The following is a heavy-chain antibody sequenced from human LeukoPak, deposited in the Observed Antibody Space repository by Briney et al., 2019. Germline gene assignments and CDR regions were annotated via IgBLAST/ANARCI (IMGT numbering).Heavy chain of an antibody. CDR3: ARHVEAPNRHFDY. CDR1: GYSFTSYW. CDR2: IYPGDYDT. Sequence: GESLKISCKGSGYSFTSYWIGWVRQMPGKGLEWMEIIYPGDYDTRYSPSFQGQVTISADKSISTAYLQWSSLKASDTAMYYCARHVEAPNRHFDYWGQGTLVTVSS. D-gene: IGHD1-14*01. V-gene: IGHV5-51*01. J-gene: IGHJ4*02.